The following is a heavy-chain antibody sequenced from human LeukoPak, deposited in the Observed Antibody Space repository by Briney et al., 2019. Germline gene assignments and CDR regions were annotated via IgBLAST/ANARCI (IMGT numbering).Heavy chain of an antibody. CDR3: AQYYYDSSGYYPNY. Sequence: SETLSLTCTVSGGSISSSSYYWGWIRQPPGKGLEWIGSIYYSGGTYYNPSLKSRVTVSVDTSKNQFSLKLSSVTAADTAVYYCAQYYYDSSGYYPNYWGQGTLVTVSS. J-gene: IGHJ4*02. D-gene: IGHD3-22*01. CDR2: IYYSGGT. CDR1: GGSISSSSYY. V-gene: IGHV4-39*01.